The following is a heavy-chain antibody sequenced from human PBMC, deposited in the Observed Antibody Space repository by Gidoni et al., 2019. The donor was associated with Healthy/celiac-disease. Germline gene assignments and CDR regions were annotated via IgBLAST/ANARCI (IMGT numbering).Heavy chain of an antibody. CDR1: GFTFDDYT. CDR2: ISWDGGSK. V-gene: IGHV3-43*01. CDR3: AKEGGDHLDIGGIFDY. J-gene: IGHJ4*02. D-gene: IGHD5-12*01. Sequence: EVQLVESGGVVVQPGGSLRLSCATSGFTFDDYTMHWVRQAPGKGLEWVSLISWDGGSKYYADSVKGRFTISRDNSKNSLYLQMNSLRTEDTALYYCAKEGGDHLDIGGIFDYWGQGTLVTVSS.